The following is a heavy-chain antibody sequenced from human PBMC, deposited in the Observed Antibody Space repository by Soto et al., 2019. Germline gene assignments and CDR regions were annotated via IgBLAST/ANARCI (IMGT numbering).Heavy chain of an antibody. Sequence: ASVKVSCKASGYTLTSYYMHWVRQAPGQGLEWMGIINPSGGSTSYAQKFQGRVTMTRDTSTSTVYMELSSLRSEDTAMYYCAGSSGSYALNYGMDVWGQGTTVTVSS. CDR3: AGSSGSYALNYGMDV. V-gene: IGHV1-46*01. J-gene: IGHJ6*02. CDR1: GYTLTSYY. CDR2: INPSGGST. D-gene: IGHD1-26*01.